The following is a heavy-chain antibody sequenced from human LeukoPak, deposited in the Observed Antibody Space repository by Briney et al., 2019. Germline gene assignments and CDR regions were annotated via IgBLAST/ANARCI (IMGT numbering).Heavy chain of an antibody. J-gene: IGHJ1*01. D-gene: IGHD1-1*01. CDR3: ARDDYNTLGYNFHH. CDR2: INWNNDGI. CDR1: GFTFADHA. Sequence: GTSLRLSCVASGFTFADHAMHWVRRAPGQGLEWVTGINWNNDGIVYAASVKGRFTVSRDNAKNTLYLQMNGLRPEDTAFYYCARDDYNTLGYNFHHWGQGTLVTVSS. V-gene: IGHV3-9*01.